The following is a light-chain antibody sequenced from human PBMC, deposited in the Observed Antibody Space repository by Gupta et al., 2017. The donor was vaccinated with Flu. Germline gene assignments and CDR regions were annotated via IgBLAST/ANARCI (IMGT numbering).Light chain of an antibody. Sequence: TISCTGTSSGIGTYNLVSWYQQHPAKAPKLLIYEGSERPSGVSSRFSGSKSGNTASLTISGLQAQDEATYYCCSYTGRSPVVFGGGTTVTVL. CDR2: EGS. J-gene: IGLJ2*01. V-gene: IGLV2-23*01. CDR1: SSGIGTYNL. CDR3: CSYTGRSPVV.